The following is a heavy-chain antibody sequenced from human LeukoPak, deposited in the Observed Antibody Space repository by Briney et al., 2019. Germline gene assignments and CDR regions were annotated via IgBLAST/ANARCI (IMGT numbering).Heavy chain of an antibody. D-gene: IGHD6-19*01. V-gene: IGHV3-74*01. CDR2: ISGGGSNT. CDR3: ASAVADTRNAFDI. CDR1: GFTFSSYW. Sequence: PGGSLRLSCAASGFTFSSYWIHWVRQPHGKGLVWVSRISGGGSNTNYADSVKGRFTISRDNAKNTLYLQMDSLRAEDTAVYYCASAVADTRNAFDIWGRGTTVTVSS. J-gene: IGHJ3*02.